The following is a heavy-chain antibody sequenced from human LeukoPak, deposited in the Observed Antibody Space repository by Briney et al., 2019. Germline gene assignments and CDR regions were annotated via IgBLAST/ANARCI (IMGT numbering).Heavy chain of an antibody. J-gene: IGHJ4*02. Sequence: GGSLRLSCAASGFTFSSYAMSWIRQAPGKGLEWVSYISSSGSTIYYADSVKGRFTISRDNAKNSLYLQMNSLRAEDTAVYYCARGPEYYYDSGKTDYWGQGALVTVSS. CDR3: ARGPEYYYDSGKTDY. CDR1: GFTFSSYA. CDR2: ISSSGSTI. V-gene: IGHV3-11*04. D-gene: IGHD3-22*01.